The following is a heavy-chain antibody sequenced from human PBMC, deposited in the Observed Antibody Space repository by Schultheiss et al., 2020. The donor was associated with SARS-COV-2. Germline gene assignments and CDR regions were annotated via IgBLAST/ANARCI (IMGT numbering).Heavy chain of an antibody. CDR2: IIPIFGTA. Sequence: SVKVSCKASGGTFSSYAISWVRQAPGQGLEWMGGIIPIFGTANYAQKFQGRVTITADESTSTAYMELSSMRYEDAAVYYCKQLAYGMDVWGQGTTVTVSS. V-gene: IGHV1-69*13. CDR3: KQLAYGMDV. CDR1: GGTFSSYA. D-gene: IGHD6-6*01. J-gene: IGHJ6*02.